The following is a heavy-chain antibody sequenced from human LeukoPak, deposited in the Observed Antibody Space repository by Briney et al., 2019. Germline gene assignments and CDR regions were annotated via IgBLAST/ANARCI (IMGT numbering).Heavy chain of an antibody. CDR3: ARDGATLNFYYGMDV. V-gene: IGHV3-23*01. D-gene: IGHD4/OR15-4a*01. J-gene: IGHJ6*02. CDR2: ISGSGGST. Sequence: GGSLRLSCAASGFTFSSYAMSWVRQAPGKGLEWVSAISGSGGSTYYADSVKGRFTISRDNSKNTLYLQMNSLRAEDTAVYYCARDGATLNFYYGMDVWGQGTTVTVSS. CDR1: GFTFSSYA.